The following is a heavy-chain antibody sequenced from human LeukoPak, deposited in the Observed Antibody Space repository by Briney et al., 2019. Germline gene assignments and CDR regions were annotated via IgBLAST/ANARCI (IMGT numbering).Heavy chain of an antibody. V-gene: IGHV4-38-2*02. CDR2: MYHSGST. Sequence: SETLSLTCTVSGYSISSGYYWGWIRQSPGKGLEWIGSMYHSGSTYYNPSLKSRLTISVETSKNQLFLRLNSVTAADTAVYYCARGLWAKDNWFDPWGQGTLVTVSS. D-gene: IGHD2-21*01. CDR3: ARGLWAKDNWFDP. CDR1: GYSISSGYY. J-gene: IGHJ5*02.